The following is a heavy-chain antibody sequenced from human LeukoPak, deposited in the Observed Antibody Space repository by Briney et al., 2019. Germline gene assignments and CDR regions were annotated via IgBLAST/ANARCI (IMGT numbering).Heavy chain of an antibody. CDR3: ARDNTMVRGVINPIRY. D-gene: IGHD3-10*01. J-gene: IGHJ4*02. V-gene: IGHV1-18*01. Sequence: GASVKVSCKASGYTFTSYGISWVRQAPGQGREWMGWISAYNGNTNYAQKLQGRVTMTTDTSTSTAYMELRSLRSDDTAVYYCARDNTMVRGVINPIRYWGQGTLVTVSS. CDR2: ISAYNGNT. CDR1: GYTFTSYG.